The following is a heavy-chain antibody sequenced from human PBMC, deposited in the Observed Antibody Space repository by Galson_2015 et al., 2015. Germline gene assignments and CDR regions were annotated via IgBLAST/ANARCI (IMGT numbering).Heavy chain of an antibody. V-gene: IGHV4-61*01. D-gene: IGHD3-3*01. J-gene: IGHJ4*02. CDR3: ARDMRSDDYDFWSGYGGVLDY. CDR1: GGSVSSGNYY. CDR2: IYYSGST. Sequence: ETLSLTCTVSGGSVSSGNYYWTWIRQPPGKGLEWIGYIYYSGSTNYNPSFKSRATISVDTSKNQFSLKLSSVTAADTAVYYCARDMRSDDYDFWSGYGGVLDYWGQGTLVTVSS.